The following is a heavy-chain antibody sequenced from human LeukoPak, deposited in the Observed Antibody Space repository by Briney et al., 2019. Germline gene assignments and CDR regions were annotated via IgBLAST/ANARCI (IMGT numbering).Heavy chain of an antibody. CDR1: GFTFSSNP. Sequence: GGSLRLSCAASGFTFSSNPMSWVRQAPGKGLEWVSAISGSGINTYYADSVTGRFTISRDNSRNTLYLQMTSLRAEDTAVYYCVQGGGYCGGDCFFYFDYWGPGTLVTVSS. J-gene: IGHJ4*02. V-gene: IGHV3-23*01. D-gene: IGHD2-21*02. CDR3: VQGGGYCGGDCFFYFDY. CDR2: ISGSGINT.